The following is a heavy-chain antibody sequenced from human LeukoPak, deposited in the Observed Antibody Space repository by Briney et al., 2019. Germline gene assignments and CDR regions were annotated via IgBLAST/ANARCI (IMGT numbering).Heavy chain of an antibody. J-gene: IGHJ1*01. V-gene: IGHV5-51*01. D-gene: IGHD3-22*01. Sequence: GESLKISCKGSGYSFTSYWIGWVRQMPGKGLEWMGIIYPGDSDTRYSPSFQGQVTLSADKSISTAYLQWSSLKASDTAMYYCASPYYDSSGYYSEYFQHWGQGTLVTVSS. CDR1: GYSFTSYW. CDR2: IYPGDSDT. CDR3: ASPYYDSSGYYSEYFQH.